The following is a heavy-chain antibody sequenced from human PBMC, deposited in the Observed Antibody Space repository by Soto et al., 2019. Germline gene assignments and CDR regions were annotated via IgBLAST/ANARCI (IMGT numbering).Heavy chain of an antibody. Sequence: PGGSLRLSCAACGFTFSSYAMSWVRQAPGKGLEWVSAISGSGGSTYYADSVKGRFTISRDNSKNTLYLQMNSLRAEDTAVYYCAKFPTMIVVVISYWGQGTLVTVSS. CDR3: AKFPTMIVVVISY. D-gene: IGHD3-22*01. CDR2: ISGSGGST. V-gene: IGHV3-23*01. CDR1: GFTFSSYA. J-gene: IGHJ4*02.